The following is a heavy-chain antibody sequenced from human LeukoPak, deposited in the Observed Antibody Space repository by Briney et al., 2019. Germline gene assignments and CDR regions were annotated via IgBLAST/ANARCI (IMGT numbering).Heavy chain of an antibody. CDR3: ARGTDFWSGYYYYYYMDV. V-gene: IGHV4-4*02. CDR2: IYHSGST. CDR1: GGSISSSNW. J-gene: IGHJ6*03. Sequence: SGTLSLTCVVSGGSISSSNWWSWVRQPPGKGLEWIGEIYHSGSTNYNPSLKSRITISVDKSKNQFSLKLSSVTAADTAVYYCARGTDFWSGYYYYYYMDVWGKGTTVTISS. D-gene: IGHD3-3*01.